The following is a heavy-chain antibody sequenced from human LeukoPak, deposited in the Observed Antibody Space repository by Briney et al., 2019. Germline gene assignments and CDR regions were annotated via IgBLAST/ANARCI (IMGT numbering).Heavy chain of an antibody. V-gene: IGHV3-7*01. J-gene: IGHJ4*02. CDR1: GFTFSSYW. CDR2: IKQDGSEK. CDR3: ARGGVVPAAVSNY. Sequence: GRSLRLSCAASGFTFSSYWMSWVRQAPGKGLEWVANIKQDGSEKYYVDSVKGRFTISRDNAKNSLYLQMNSLRAEDTAVYYCARGGVVPAAVSNYWGQGTLVTVSS. D-gene: IGHD2-2*01.